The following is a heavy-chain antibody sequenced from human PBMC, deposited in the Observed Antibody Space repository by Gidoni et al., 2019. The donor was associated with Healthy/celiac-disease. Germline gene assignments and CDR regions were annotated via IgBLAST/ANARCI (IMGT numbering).Heavy chain of an antibody. D-gene: IGHD1-26*01. Sequence: QVQLVESGGGVVQPGRSLRLACAASGVTFSSYATHWVRQAPGTGLEWVAVTSYDGSNKNYADSVKGRFTISRDNSKNTLYLQMNSLRAEDTAVYYCARDYSSDTERDWGQGTLVTVSS. CDR2: TSYDGSNK. CDR3: ARDYSSDTERD. CDR1: GVTFSSYA. V-gene: IGHV3-30-3*01. J-gene: IGHJ1*01.